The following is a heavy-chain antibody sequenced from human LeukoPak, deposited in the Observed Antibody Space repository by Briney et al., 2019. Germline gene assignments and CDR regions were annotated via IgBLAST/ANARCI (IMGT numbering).Heavy chain of an antibody. CDR3: ARDLRDYGSSDPNY. CDR2: IIPILGIA. D-gene: IGHD4-17*01. CDR1: GGTFSSYA. J-gene: IGHJ4*02. Sequence: GASVKVSCEASGGTFSSYAISWVRQAPGQGLEWMGRIIPILGIANYAQKFQGRVMITADKSTSTAYMELSSLRSEDTAVYYCARDLRDYGSSDPNYWGQGTLVTVSS. V-gene: IGHV1-69*04.